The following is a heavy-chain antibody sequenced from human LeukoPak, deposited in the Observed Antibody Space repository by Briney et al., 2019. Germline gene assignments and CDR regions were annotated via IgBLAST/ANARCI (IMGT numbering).Heavy chain of an antibody. Sequence: PSETLSLTCAVSGYSISSGYYWGWIRQPPGKGLEWIGSIYHSGSTYYNPSLKSRVTISVDTSKNQFSLKLSSVTAADTAVYYCARYTGAFDIWGQGTMVTVSS. CDR3: ARYTGAFDI. V-gene: IGHV4-38-2*01. D-gene: IGHD1-1*01. CDR1: GYSISSGYY. CDR2: IYHSGST. J-gene: IGHJ3*02.